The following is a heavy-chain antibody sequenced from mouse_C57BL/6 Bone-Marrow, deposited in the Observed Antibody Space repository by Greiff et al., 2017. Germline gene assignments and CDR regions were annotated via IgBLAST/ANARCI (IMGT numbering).Heavy chain of an antibody. V-gene: IGHV5-4*01. J-gene: IGHJ1*03. CDR3: ARDYYGSSSYWYFDV. D-gene: IGHD1-1*01. CDR2: ISDGGSYT. Sequence: EVQGVESGGGLVKPGGSLKLSCAASGFTFSSYAMSWVRQTPEKRLEWVATISDGGSYTYYPDNVKGRFTISRDNAKNKLYLQMSHLKSEDTAMYYGARDYYGSSSYWYFDVWGTGTTVTVSS. CDR1: GFTFSSYA.